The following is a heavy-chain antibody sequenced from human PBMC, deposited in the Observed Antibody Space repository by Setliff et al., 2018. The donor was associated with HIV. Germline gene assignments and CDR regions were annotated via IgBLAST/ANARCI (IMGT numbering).Heavy chain of an antibody. Sequence: GGSLRLSCAASGFTFSSYGMHWVRQAPGKGPEWVAIISYDGSSEYYAESVRGRFTISRDNSKNTLSLQMNSLRAEDTAVYYCAKVSRGTVVRGVILVGYFDYWGQGTLVTVSS. V-gene: IGHV3-30*18. J-gene: IGHJ4*02. CDR2: ISYDGSSE. CDR1: GFTFSSYG. CDR3: AKVSRGTVVRGVILVGYFDY. D-gene: IGHD3-10*02.